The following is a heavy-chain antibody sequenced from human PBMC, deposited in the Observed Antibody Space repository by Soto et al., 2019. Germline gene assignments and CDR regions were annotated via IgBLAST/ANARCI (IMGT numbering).Heavy chain of an antibody. V-gene: IGHV3-23*01. CDR2: ISGRAASP. J-gene: IGHJ4*02. CDR1: GFTFSNYA. CDR3: AKWTGIYCSGGRCYLDDPFDY. D-gene: IGHD2-15*01. Sequence: VHLLESGGDLVQPGGSRRLSCAGSGFTFSNYAMSWVPQAPGKGLDGVSGISGRAASPFYAASVKGRFTISRDNSKNTLYLQMNSLRAEDTAVYYCAKWTGIYCSGGRCYLDDPFDYWGQGTLVTVSS.